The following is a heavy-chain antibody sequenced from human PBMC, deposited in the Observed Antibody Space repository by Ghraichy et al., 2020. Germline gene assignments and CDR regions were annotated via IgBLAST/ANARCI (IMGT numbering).Heavy chain of an antibody. D-gene: IGHD3-22*01. CDR1: GYTFTSYG. V-gene: IGHV1-18*01. Sequence: ASVKVSCKASGYTFTSYGISWVRQAPGQGLEWMGWISAYNGNTNYAQKLQGRVTLTTDTSTSTAYMELRSLRSDDTAVYYCARDRAQPTYYDSSGYQKVPLDPWGQGTLVTVSS. CDR3: ARDRAQPTYYDSSGYQKVPLDP. J-gene: IGHJ5*02. CDR2: ISAYNGNT.